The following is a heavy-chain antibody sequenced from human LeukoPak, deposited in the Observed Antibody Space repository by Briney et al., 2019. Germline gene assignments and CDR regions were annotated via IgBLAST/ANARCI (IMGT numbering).Heavy chain of an antibody. Sequence: GGSLRLSCAASGFTFSRFGMHWVRQAPGKGLEWVAVISYDGSNKYYADSVKGRFTISRDNSKNTLYLQMNSLRAEDTAVYYCAKDVSGVVRGTRSLDYWGQGTLVTVSS. D-gene: IGHD3-10*01. J-gene: IGHJ4*02. CDR1: GFTFSRFG. V-gene: IGHV3-30*18. CDR3: AKDVSGVVRGTRSLDY. CDR2: ISYDGSNK.